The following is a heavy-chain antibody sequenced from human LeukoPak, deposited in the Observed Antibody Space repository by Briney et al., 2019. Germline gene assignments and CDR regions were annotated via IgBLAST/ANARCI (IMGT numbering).Heavy chain of an antibody. D-gene: IGHD3-22*01. CDR1: GFTFSSYW. Sequence: GGSLRLSCAASGFTFSSYWMHWVRQAPGKGLVWVSRISNDGGNTSYADSVKGRFTISRDNAKNTLYLQMNSLRVEDTAVYYCARDSHSSGRYYFDYWGQGTLVTVSS. V-gene: IGHV3-74*01. CDR3: ARDSHSSGRYYFDY. J-gene: IGHJ4*02. CDR2: ISNDGGNT.